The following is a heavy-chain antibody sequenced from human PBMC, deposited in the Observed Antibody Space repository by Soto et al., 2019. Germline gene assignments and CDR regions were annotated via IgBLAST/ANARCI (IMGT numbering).Heavy chain of an antibody. CDR1: GGTFSSYA. CDR2: IIPIFGTA. V-gene: IGHV1-69*13. Sequence: SVKVSCKASGGTFSSYAISWVRQAPGQGLEWMGGIIPIFGTANYAQKFQGRVTITADESTSTAYMELSSLRSEDTAVYYCVRGFTAMVTAPLAYRAQRTLVTGSS. CDR3: VRGFTAMVTAPLAY. D-gene: IGHD5-18*01. J-gene: IGHJ4*02.